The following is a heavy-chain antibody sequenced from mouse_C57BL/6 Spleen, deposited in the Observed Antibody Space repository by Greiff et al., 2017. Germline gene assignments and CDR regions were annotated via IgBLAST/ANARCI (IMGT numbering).Heavy chain of an antibody. J-gene: IGHJ4*01. D-gene: IGHD2-5*01. CDR2: IDPNSGGT. CDR3: ARSYYSNWDYYAMYY. V-gene: IGHV1-72*01. CDR1: GYTFTSYW. Sequence: QVQLQQPGAELVKPGASVKLSCKASGYTFTSYWMHWVKQRPGRGLEWIGRIDPNSGGTKYNEKFKSKATLTVDKPSSTADMQLSSLTSEDSAVYYCARSYYSNWDYYAMYYWGQGTSVTVSS.